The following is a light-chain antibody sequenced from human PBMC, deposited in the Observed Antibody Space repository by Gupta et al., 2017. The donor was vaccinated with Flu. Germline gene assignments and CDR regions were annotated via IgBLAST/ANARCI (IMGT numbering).Light chain of an antibody. J-gene: IGKJ1*01. CDR1: QSGLYSSNNKNC. CDR2: WAS. Sequence: SLGERATINCKSSQSGLYSSNNKNCLSWYQQKPGQPPKLLIYWASTRESGVPDRFSGSGSGTDFTLTISSLQAEDVAVYYCQQDSGASWTFGQGTKVEIK. CDR3: QQDSGASWT. V-gene: IGKV4-1*01.